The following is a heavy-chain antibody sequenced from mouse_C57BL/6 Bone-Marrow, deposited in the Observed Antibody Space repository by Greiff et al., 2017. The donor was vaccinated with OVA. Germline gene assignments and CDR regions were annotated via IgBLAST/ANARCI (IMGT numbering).Heavy chain of an antibody. CDR3: ARRADGSSYLYAMDY. CDR2: ISNGGGST. Sequence: EVKLVESGGGLVQPGGSLKLSCAASGFTFSDYYMYWVRQTPEKRLEWVAYISNGGGSTYYPDTVKGRFTISRDNAKNTLYLQMSRLKSEDTAMYYCARRADGSSYLYAMDYWGQGTSVTVSS. J-gene: IGHJ4*01. D-gene: IGHD1-1*01. CDR1: GFTFSDYY. V-gene: IGHV5-12*01.